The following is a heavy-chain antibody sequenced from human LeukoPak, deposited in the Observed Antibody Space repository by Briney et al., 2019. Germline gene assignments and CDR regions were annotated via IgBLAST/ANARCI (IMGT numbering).Heavy chain of an antibody. CDR3: ARDRSHNYYDSSGLDY. J-gene: IGHJ4*02. CDR2: ISSSSYI. D-gene: IGHD3-22*01. CDR1: GFTFSSYS. Sequence: GGSLRLSCAASGFTFSSYSMNWVRQAPGKGLEWVSSISSSSYIYYADSVKGRFTISRDNAKNSLYLQMNSLRAEDTAVYYCARDRSHNYYDSSGLDYWGQGTLVTVSS. V-gene: IGHV3-21*01.